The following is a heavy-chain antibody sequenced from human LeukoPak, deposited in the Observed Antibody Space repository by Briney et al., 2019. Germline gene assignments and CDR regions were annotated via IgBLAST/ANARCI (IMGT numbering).Heavy chain of an antibody. CDR3: ARDQLAYSGYDTLFDY. J-gene: IGHJ4*02. Sequence: GGSLRLSCAASGFTFRNYGMHWVRQAPGKGLEWVAVIWFDGSNKYYADSVKGRFTISRDNSKNTLYLQLNSLRPEDTAVYYCARDQLAYSGYDTLFDYWGQGTLVTVSS. V-gene: IGHV3-33*01. CDR2: IWFDGSNK. D-gene: IGHD5-12*01. CDR1: GFTFRNYG.